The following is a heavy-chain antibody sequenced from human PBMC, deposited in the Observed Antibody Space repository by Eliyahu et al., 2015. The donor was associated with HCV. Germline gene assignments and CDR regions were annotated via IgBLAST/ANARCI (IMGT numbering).Heavy chain of an antibody. D-gene: IGHD1-26*01. CDR2: ISWNSGSI. CDR3: AKGERWELLSYFDY. V-gene: IGHV3-9*01. Sequence: EVQLVESGGGLVQPGRSLRLSCAASGFTFDDYAMPWVRQVQGKGLEWVSGISWNSGSIGYADSVKGRFTISRDNAKNSLYLQMNSLRAEDTALYYCAKGERWELLSYFDYWGQGTLVTVSS. J-gene: IGHJ4*02. CDR1: GFTFDDYA.